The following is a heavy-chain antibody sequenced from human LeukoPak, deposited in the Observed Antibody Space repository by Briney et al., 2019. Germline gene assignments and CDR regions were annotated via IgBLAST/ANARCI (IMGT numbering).Heavy chain of an antibody. J-gene: IGHJ5*02. D-gene: IGHD6-13*01. V-gene: IGHV4-59*01. CDR3: ARQEQQLVRGGRRANWFDP. CDR2: IYYSGST. Sequence: SETLSLTCTVSGGSISSYYWSWIRQPPGKGLEWIGYIYYSGSTNYNPSLKSRVTISVDTSKNQFSLKLSSVTAADTAVYYCARQEQQLVRGGRRANWFDPWGQGTLVTVSS. CDR1: GGSISSYY.